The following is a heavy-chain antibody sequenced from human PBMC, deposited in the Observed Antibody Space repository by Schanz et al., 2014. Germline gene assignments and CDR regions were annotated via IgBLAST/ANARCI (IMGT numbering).Heavy chain of an antibody. V-gene: IGHV3-30*19. Sequence: VQMVESGGGVVQPGRSLRLSCAASGFAFSVYGMHWVRQAPGKGPEWVAVISYDGSNKYYADSVKGRFTISRDNSKNTLYLHMNTLRSEDTAVYYCAKDSTHIDIVLVPTAIDYWGQGTLVTVSS. CDR1: GFAFSVYG. D-gene: IGHD2-2*01. J-gene: IGHJ4*02. CDR2: ISYDGSNK. CDR3: AKDSTHIDIVLVPTAIDY.